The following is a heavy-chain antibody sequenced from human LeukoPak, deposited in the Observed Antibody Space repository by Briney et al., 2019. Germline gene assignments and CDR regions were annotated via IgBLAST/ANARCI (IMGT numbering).Heavy chain of an antibody. CDR2: ISSSSSYI. Sequence: GGSLRLSRAASGFTFSSYSMNWVRQAPGKGLEWVSSISSSSSYIYYADSVKGRFTISRDNAKNSLSLQMNTLRAEDTAVYFCARAPTMVVSSDHAFDIWGQGTMVTVSS. D-gene: IGHD4/OR15-4a*01. J-gene: IGHJ3*02. V-gene: IGHV3-21*01. CDR1: GFTFSSYS. CDR3: ARAPTMVVSSDHAFDI.